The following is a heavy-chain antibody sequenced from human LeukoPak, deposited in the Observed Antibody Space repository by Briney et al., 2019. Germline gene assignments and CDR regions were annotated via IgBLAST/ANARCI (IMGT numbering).Heavy chain of an antibody. J-gene: IGHJ3*02. CDR2: IKQDGSEE. CDR3: AREDSGSFDAFDI. Sequence: GGSLRLSCAASGFTFSTYWMSWVRQAPGKGLEWVASIKQDGSEESYVDSVKGRFTISRDNAKNSLYLQMNSLRAEDTAVYYCAREDSGSFDAFDIWGQGTMVTVSS. D-gene: IGHD1-26*01. V-gene: IGHV3-7*01. CDR1: GFTFSTYW.